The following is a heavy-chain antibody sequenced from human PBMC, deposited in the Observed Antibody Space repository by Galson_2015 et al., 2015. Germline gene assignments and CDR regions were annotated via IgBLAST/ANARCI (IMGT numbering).Heavy chain of an antibody. CDR1: GFSLSTSGVA. CDR2: IYWDDDK. J-gene: IGHJ5*01. D-gene: IGHD3-22*01. CDR3: ARRSSSGLINWFDS. Sequence: PALVKPTQTLTLTCTFSGFSLSTSGVAVGWIRQSPGKALEWLALIYWDDDKRYRPSLQNRLTITKDTSKNQVVLTMTNVDPVDTATYYCARRSSSGLINWFDSWGQGTLVTVSS. V-gene: IGHV2-5*02.